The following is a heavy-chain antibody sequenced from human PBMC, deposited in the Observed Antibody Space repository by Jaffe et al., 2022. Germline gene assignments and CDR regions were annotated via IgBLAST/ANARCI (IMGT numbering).Heavy chain of an antibody. J-gene: IGHJ3*02. CDR2: ISGSGGST. Sequence: EVQLLESGGGLVQPGGSLRLSCAASGFTFSSYAMSWVRQAPGKGLEWVSAISGSGGSTYYADSVKGRFTISRDNSKNTLYLQMNSLRAEDTAVYYCAKDIRIAVAGPRHDAFDIWGQGTMVTVSS. V-gene: IGHV3-23*01. CDR3: AKDIRIAVAGPRHDAFDI. D-gene: IGHD6-19*01. CDR1: GFTFSSYA.